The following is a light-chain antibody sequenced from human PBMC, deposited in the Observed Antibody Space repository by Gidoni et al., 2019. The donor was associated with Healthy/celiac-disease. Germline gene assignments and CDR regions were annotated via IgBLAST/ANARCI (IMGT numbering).Light chain of an antibody. CDR3: QQYGSSLWT. J-gene: IGKJ1*01. CDR2: GAS. CDR1: QSVSSSY. V-gene: IGKV3-20*01. Sequence: ETVLTQSPGTLSLSPGERATLSCRASQSVSSSYLAWYQQKPGQAPRLLIYGASSRATGTPDRFSGSGSGTDFTLTISRLEPEDFAVYYCQQYGSSLWTFGQGTKVEIK.